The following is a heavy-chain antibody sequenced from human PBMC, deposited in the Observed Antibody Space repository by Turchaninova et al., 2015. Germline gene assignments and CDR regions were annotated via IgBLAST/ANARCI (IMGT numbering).Heavy chain of an antibody. J-gene: IGHJ4*02. Sequence: QVQLQQWGAGLLKPSETLSLTCAVYGGSFSGYYWSWISQPPGKGLEWIGKINHSGSTNSNPSLKRRGTISVDTSNNQFSLKLSSVTAADTAVYYCARASYGDHGGYFDYWGQGTLVTVSS. CDR2: INHSGST. V-gene: IGHV4-34*01. CDR1: GGSFSGYY. D-gene: IGHD4-17*01. CDR3: ARASYGDHGGYFDY.